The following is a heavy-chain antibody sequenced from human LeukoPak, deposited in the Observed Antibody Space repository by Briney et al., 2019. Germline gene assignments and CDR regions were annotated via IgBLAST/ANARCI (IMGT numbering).Heavy chain of an antibody. CDR3: ARASTWYWYFDL. V-gene: IGHV4-59*01. Sequence: PSETLSLTCTVSGGSITSYYWSWIRQPPGKGLEWIGYIFYSGSTNYKPSLKSRVTISVDTSKNQFSLNLSSVTAADTAVYYCARASTWYWYFDLWGRGTLVTVSS. D-gene: IGHD6-13*01. CDR2: IFYSGST. CDR1: GGSITSYY. J-gene: IGHJ2*01.